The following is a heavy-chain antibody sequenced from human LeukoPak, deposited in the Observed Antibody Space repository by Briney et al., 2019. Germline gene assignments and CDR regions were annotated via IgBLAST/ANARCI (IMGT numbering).Heavy chain of an antibody. CDR2: ISGTGGTT. J-gene: IGHJ6*03. V-gene: IGHV3-23*01. Sequence: GGSLRLSCAASGFTFSTYAMTWVRQAPGKGLEWVSLISGTGGTTYYADSVKGRFTISRDNSKNTLYLQMNSLRAEDTAIYYCAKNGDRGAYCTGGTCYPYFYYYMDVWGKGTTVTI. CDR1: GFTFSTYA. D-gene: IGHD2-15*01. CDR3: AKNGDRGAYCTGGTCYPYFYYYMDV.